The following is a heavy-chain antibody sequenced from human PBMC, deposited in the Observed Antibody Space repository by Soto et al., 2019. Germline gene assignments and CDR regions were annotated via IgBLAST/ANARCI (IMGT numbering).Heavy chain of an antibody. Sequence: ASVKVSCKASGYTFTSYGISWVRQAPGQGLEWMGWINPNSGGTNYAQKFQGWVTMTRDTSISTAYMELSRLRSDDTAVYYCARDRRGNYYYYGMDVWGQGTTVTVSS. J-gene: IGHJ6*02. D-gene: IGHD3-16*01. CDR3: ARDRRGNYYYYGMDV. V-gene: IGHV1-2*04. CDR2: INPNSGGT. CDR1: GYTFTSYG.